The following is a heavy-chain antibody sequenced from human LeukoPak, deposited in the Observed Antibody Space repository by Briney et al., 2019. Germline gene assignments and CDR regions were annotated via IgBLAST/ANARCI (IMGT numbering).Heavy chain of an antibody. CDR1: GSTFSSYY. CDR2: INSDGSNT. D-gene: IGHD4-17*01. J-gene: IGHJ4*02. V-gene: IGHV3-74*01. Sequence: SGGSLRLSCAAFGSTFSSYYIHWVRQAPGKGLVWVSRINSDGSNTGYADSVKGRFTISRDNAKNTLYLQMNSLRAEDTAVYYCARGYGDGWGQGTLVTVSS. CDR3: ARGYGDG.